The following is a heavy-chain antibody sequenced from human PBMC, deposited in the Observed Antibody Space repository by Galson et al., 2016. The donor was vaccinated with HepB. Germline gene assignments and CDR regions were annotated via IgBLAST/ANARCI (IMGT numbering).Heavy chain of an antibody. CDR2: IYYTGRK. V-gene: IGHV4-39*01. D-gene: IGHD4/OR15-4a*01. Sequence: LSLTCTVSGVSIDSPSYFWGWLRQAPGKRPEWIATIYYTGRKDYNPSLNSRVTISADTSQNQLSVTLRSVTAADSAKYYCARLYGADTYWPDFWGQGILVTVSA. CDR3: ARLYGADTYWPDF. J-gene: IGHJ4*02. CDR1: GVSIDSPSYF.